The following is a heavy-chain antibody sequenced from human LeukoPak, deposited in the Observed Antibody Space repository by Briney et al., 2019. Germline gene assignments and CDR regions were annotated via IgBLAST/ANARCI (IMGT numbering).Heavy chain of an antibody. V-gene: IGHV3-21*01. CDR2: ISSSSSYI. CDR1: GFTFSSYI. CDR3: ARAIEVPLNWFDP. Sequence: GGSLRLSCAASGFTFSSYIMNWVRQAPGKGLEWVSSISSSSSYIYYADSVKGRFTISRDNAKNSLYLQMNSLRAEDTAVYYCARAIEVPLNWFDPWGQRTLVTVSS. J-gene: IGHJ5*02. D-gene: IGHD2-2*01.